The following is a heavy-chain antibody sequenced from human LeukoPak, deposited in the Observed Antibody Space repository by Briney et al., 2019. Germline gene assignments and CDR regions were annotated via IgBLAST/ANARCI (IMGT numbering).Heavy chain of an antibody. CDR1: GFTFSNYA. CDR2: ISGNGDTT. CDR3: AKDYRGRGYFFDV. J-gene: IGHJ3*01. Sequence: GGSLRLSCAGSGFTFSNYAMSWVRQAPGKGLEWVSVISGNGDTTYYADSVSGRFTISRENSKNTLYLQINILRAETTAIYSSAKDYRGRGYFFDVWGQGTMVAVSS. V-gene: IGHV3-23*01. D-gene: IGHD3-22*01.